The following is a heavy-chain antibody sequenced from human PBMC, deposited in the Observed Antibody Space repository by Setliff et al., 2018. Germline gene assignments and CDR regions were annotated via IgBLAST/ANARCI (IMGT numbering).Heavy chain of an antibody. J-gene: IGHJ4*02. Sequence: SCAASGFTFSSYGMHWVRQAPGKGLEWVAVIWFDGSKEFYADSVKGRFAISRDNPKNTLYLQINSLRDEDTAVYYCAKEMTTYSGFDCWGQGTLVTVSS. CDR2: IWFDGSKE. CDR3: AKEMTTYSGFDC. D-gene: IGHD4-17*01. V-gene: IGHV3-33*03. CDR1: GFTFSSYG.